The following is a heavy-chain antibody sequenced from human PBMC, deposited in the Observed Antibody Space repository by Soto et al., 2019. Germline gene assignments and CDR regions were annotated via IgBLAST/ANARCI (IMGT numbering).Heavy chain of an antibody. V-gene: IGHV3-48*01. J-gene: IGHJ4*02. D-gene: IGHD3-3*01. CDR1: GFTFSSYS. Sequence: EVQLVESGGGLVQPGGSLRLSCAASGFTFSSYSMNWDRQAPGKGLEWVSYINSGSSTIYYADSVKGRFTISRDNATNSLYLQLNSLRAEDTAVYYCARDKPPSGYEKFDYWGQGTLVTVSS. CDR2: INSGSSTI. CDR3: ARDKPPSGYEKFDY.